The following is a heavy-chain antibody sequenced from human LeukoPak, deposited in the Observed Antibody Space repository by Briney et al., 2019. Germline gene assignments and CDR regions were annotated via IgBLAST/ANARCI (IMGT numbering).Heavy chain of an antibody. D-gene: IGHD5-24*01. V-gene: IGHV4-59*01. J-gene: IGHJ6*03. Sequence: PSETLSLTCTASGGSISSYYWSWIRQPPGKGLEWIGYIYYSGSTNYNPSLKSRVTISVGTSKNQFSLKLSSVTAAETAVYYCAREGRYRYGYNEYHSYMDIWGKGTTVTVSS. CDR2: IYYSGST. CDR3: AREGRYRYGYNEYHSYMDI. CDR1: GGSISSYY.